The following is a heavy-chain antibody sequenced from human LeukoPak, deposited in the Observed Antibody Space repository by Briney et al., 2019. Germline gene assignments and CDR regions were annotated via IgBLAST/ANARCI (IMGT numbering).Heavy chain of an antibody. CDR2: ISGSGGST. V-gene: IGHV3-23*01. CDR1: GFTFSDYY. D-gene: IGHD6-13*01. J-gene: IGHJ4*02. CDR3: ARGVDAAAGTGYVKRPTYFDY. Sequence: GGSLRLSCAASGFTFSDYYMSWIRQAPGKGLEWVSAISGSGGSTYYADSVKGRFTISRDNSKNTLYLQMNSLRAEDTAVYYCARGVDAAAGTGYVKRPTYFDYWGQGTLVTVSS.